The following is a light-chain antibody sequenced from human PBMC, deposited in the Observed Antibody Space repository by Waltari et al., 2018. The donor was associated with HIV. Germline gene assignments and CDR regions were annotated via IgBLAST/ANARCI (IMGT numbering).Light chain of an antibody. CDR2: QVN. CDR3: CSYAGRITSVV. Sequence: QSALTQPASVSGSPGQSITISCTGTSSDVGSYNLVSWYQQHPGKAPKLMIYQVNKRPSGVSNRFSGSNSGNTASLTTSGLQAEDEGYYYCCSYAGRITSVVFGGGTKLTVL. J-gene: IGLJ2*01. V-gene: IGLV2-23*02. CDR1: SSDVGSYNL.